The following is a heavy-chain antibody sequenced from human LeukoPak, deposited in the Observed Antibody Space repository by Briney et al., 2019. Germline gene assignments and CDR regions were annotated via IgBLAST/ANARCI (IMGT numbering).Heavy chain of an antibody. V-gene: IGHV1-69*13. Sequence: GASVKVSCKASGGTFSSYAISWVRQAPGQGLEWMGGIIPIFGTANYAQKFQGRVTITADESTSTAYMELSSLRSEDTAVYYCATIQRYYDSSGYPPSAEYFQHWGQGTLVTVSS. J-gene: IGHJ1*01. CDR3: ATIQRYYDSSGYPPSAEYFQH. CDR2: IIPIFGTA. D-gene: IGHD3-22*01. CDR1: GGTFSSYA.